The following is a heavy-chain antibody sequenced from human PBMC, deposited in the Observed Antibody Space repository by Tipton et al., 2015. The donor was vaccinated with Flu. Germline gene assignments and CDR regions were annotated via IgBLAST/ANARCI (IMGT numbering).Heavy chain of an antibody. J-gene: IGHJ6*03. D-gene: IGHD6-6*01. CDR2: INPNSGGT. CDR1: GYTFTGYY. V-gene: IGHV1-2*02. Sequence: QLVQSGAEVKKPGASVKVSCKASGYTFTGYYMHWVRQAPGQGLEWMGWINPNSGGTNYAQKFQGRVTMTRDTSISTAYMELSRLRSDDTAVYYCARDWGEGGSSSDYYYYMDVWGKGTTVTVSS. CDR3: ARDWGEGGSSSDYYYYMDV.